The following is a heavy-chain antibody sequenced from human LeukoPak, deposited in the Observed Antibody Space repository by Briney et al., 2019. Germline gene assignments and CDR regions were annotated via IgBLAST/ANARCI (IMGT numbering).Heavy chain of an antibody. CDR3: AKDPDIVVVVSWFDP. Sequence: GGSLRLSCAASGFTFSSYAMSWVRQAPGKGLEWVSAISGSGGSTYYADSVKGRFTISRDNSKNTLYLQMNSLRAEDTAVYYCAKDPDIVVVVSWFDPWGQGTLVTVSS. CDR1: GFTFSSYA. D-gene: IGHD2-15*01. J-gene: IGHJ5*02. CDR2: ISGSGGST. V-gene: IGHV3-23*01.